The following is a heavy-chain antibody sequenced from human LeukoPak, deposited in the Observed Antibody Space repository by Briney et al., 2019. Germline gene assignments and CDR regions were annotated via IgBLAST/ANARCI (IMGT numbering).Heavy chain of an antibody. CDR1: GFTFSSYG. CDR3: AREKRTWRHYDY. D-gene: IGHD1-26*01. V-gene: IGHV3-30*02. CDR2: IRYDGSNK. J-gene: IGHJ4*02. Sequence: GGSLRLSCAASGFTFSSYGMHWVRQAPGKGLEWVAFIRYDGSNKYYADSVKGRFIISRDNSKNMVYLQMNSLRVEDTAVYYCAREKRTWRHYDYWGQGTLVTVSS.